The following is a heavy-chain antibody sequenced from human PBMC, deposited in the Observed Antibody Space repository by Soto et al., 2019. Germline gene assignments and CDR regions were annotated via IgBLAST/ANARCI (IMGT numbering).Heavy chain of an antibody. D-gene: IGHD5-18*01. Sequence: PGESLKISCKASGYSFANYWIGWVCQKPGKGLEWMGVIYPGDCETTYSPSFEGQVIISVDRSRGPAFLEWSSLKASDTAMYYCARPGAPTDTVVYDFWGQGTQVTVSS. J-gene: IGHJ4*02. CDR3: ARPGAPTDTVVYDF. V-gene: IGHV5-51*01. CDR2: IYPGDCET. CDR1: GYSFANYW.